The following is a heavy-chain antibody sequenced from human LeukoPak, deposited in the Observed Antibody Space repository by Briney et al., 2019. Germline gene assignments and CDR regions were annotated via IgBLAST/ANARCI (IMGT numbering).Heavy chain of an antibody. D-gene: IGHD6-6*01. J-gene: IGHJ4*02. V-gene: IGHV3-30-3*01. Sequence: GRSLRLSCAASGFTFSSYAMHWVRRAPGKGLEWVAVISYDGSNKYYADSVKGRFTISRDNSKNTLYLQMNSLRAEDTAVYYCARGLLYSSSSNFDYWGQGTLVTVSS. CDR3: ARGLLYSSSSNFDY. CDR1: GFTFSSYA. CDR2: ISYDGSNK.